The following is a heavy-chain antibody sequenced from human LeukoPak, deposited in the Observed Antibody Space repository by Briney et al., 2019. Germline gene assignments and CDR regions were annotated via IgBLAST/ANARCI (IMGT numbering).Heavy chain of an antibody. V-gene: IGHV3-74*01. CDR2: INTDGNST. CDR3: AREDQPRGTFDY. J-gene: IGHJ4*02. CDR1: GFTFSSYW. D-gene: IGHD2-15*01. Sequence: GGSLRLSCAASGFTFSSYWMYWVRQVPGKGLVWVSRINTDGNSTRYADSVKGRFTISRDNAKNSLYLQMNSLRAEDTALYYCAREDQPRGTFDYWGQGILVTVSS.